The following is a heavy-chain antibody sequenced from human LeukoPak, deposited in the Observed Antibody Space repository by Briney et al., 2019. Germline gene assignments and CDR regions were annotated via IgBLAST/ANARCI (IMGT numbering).Heavy chain of an antibody. D-gene: IGHD3-10*01. CDR3: ARDGLDYYGSGSSSFDY. J-gene: IGHJ4*02. Sequence: GGSLRLSCAASGFTFSRFAMHWVRQAPGKGLEYVSAISSNGGSTYYANSVKGRFTISRDNSKNTLYLPMGSLRAEDMAVYYCARDGLDYYGSGSSSFDYWGQGTLVTVSS. CDR1: GFTFSRFA. V-gene: IGHV3-64*01. CDR2: ISSNGGST.